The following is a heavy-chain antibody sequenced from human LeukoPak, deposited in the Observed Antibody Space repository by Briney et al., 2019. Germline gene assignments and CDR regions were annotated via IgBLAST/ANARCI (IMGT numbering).Heavy chain of an antibody. CDR2: IYYSGST. CDR3: ARDWGYCSSTSCQNPAYYYYGMDV. D-gene: IGHD2-2*01. J-gene: IGHJ6*02. CDR1: GGSISSGGYS. Sequence: SETLSLTCAVSGGSISSGGYSWGWIRQPPGKGLEWIGSIYYSGSTYYNPSLKSRVTISVDTSKNQFSLKLSSVTAADTAVYYCARDWGYCSSTSCQNPAYYYYGMDVWGQGTTVTVSS. V-gene: IGHV4-39*02.